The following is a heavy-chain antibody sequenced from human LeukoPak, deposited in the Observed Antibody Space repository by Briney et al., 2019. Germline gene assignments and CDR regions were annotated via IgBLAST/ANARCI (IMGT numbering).Heavy chain of an antibody. CDR2: INTNTGNP. J-gene: IGHJ4*02. CDR1: GYTFTSYY. CDR3: ARPTSDCGGDCYSLDY. D-gene: IGHD2-21*02. V-gene: IGHV7-4-1*02. Sequence: ASVKVSCKASGYTFTSYYMHWVRQAPGQGLEWMGWINTNTGNPTYAQGFTGRFVFSLDTSVSTAYLQISSLKAEDTAVYYCARPTSDCGGDCYSLDYWGQGTLVTVSS.